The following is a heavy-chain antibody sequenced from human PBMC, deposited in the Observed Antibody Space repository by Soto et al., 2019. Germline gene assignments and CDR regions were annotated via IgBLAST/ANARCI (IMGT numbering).Heavy chain of an antibody. CDR3: VRGAGDIVVTRDYYCYYGTDG. J-gene: IGHJ6*02. Sequence: GSLRLSCAVSGFTFNSYSMNWVRQAPGKGLEWVSSISSFSNYMYYTDSVKGRFTISRDNARNSLYLQMNSLRAEDTAVYYCVRGAGDIVVTRDYYCYYGTDGWGQGTTVTVSS. D-gene: IGHD5-12*01. V-gene: IGHV3-21*01. CDR2: ISSFSNYM. CDR1: GFTFNSYS.